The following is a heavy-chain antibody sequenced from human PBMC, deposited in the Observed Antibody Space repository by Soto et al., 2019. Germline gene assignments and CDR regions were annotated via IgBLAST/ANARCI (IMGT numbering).Heavy chain of an antibody. D-gene: IGHD1-1*01. J-gene: IGHJ6*02. CDR2: ISGSGCSI. CDR3: VKGYWKGEV. Sequence: EVQLLESGGGLVQPGGSLRLSCAASGFTFSTYAMNWVRQAPGNGLEWVSAISGSGCSIHYADSVKGRFTISRDNSKHTLYLQMHSLRDEDTAVYHGVKGYWKGEVWGQGTTVTVSS. V-gene: IGHV3-23*01. CDR1: GFTFSTYA.